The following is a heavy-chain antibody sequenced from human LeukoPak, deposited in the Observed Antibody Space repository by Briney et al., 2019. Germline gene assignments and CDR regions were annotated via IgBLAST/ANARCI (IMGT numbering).Heavy chain of an antibody. CDR3: AGRPDYYDSSYYYHEGDY. CDR2: IYYSGST. D-gene: IGHD3-22*01. Sequence: PSETLSLTCTVSGGSISSNSYYWGWIRQPPGKGLEWIGSIYYSGSTYYNPSLKSRVTISVDTSKNQFSLKLSSVTAADTAVYYCAGRPDYYDSSYYYHEGDYWGQGTLVSVSS. V-gene: IGHV4-39*01. J-gene: IGHJ4*02. CDR1: GGSISSNSYY.